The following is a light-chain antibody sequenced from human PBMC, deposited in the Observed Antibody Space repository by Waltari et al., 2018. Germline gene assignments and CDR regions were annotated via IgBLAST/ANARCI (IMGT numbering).Light chain of an antibody. J-gene: IGKJ4*01. Sequence: TCRASEDIRNELGWYQQKPGKAPRLLIFAASTLQSGVPSRFSGSGSGTDFTLTISSLQPEDFATYFCLQDYIFPLTFGGGTTVEI. V-gene: IGKV1-6*01. CDR1: EDIRNE. CDR3: LQDYIFPLT. CDR2: AAS.